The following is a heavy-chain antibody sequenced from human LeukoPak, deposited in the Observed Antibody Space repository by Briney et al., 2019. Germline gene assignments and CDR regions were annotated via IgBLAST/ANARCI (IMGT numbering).Heavy chain of an antibody. D-gene: IGHD3-10*01. CDR2: IYYSGNT. J-gene: IGHJ3*02. CDR3: ARSPGPLVPAAFDI. CDR1: GGSISSSNYY. V-gene: IGHV4-39*01. Sequence: SETLSLTCTVSGGSISSSNYYWGWIRQPPGKGLEWIGSIYYSGNTYYNPSLKSRVTISVDTSKNQFSLKLSSVPAADTAVYYCARSPGPLVPAAFDIWGQGTMVTVSS.